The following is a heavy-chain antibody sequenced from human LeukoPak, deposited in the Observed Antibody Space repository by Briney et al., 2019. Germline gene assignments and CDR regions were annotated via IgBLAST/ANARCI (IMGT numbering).Heavy chain of an antibody. J-gene: IGHJ3*02. CDR2: IYYSGST. V-gene: IGHV4-59*01. CDR3: ARDAGCGGDCYGGGAFDI. CDR1: GGSISSYY. Sequence: SETLSLTCTVSGGSISSYYWSWIRQPPGKGLEWIGYIYYSGSTNYNPSLKSRVTISVDTSKNQFSLKLSSVTAADTAVYYCARDAGCGGDCYGGGAFDIWGQGTMVTVSS. D-gene: IGHD2-21*01.